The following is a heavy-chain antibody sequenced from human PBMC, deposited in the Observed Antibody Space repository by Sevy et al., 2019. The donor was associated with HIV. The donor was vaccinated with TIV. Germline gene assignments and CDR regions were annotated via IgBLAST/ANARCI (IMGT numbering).Heavy chain of an antibody. CDR1: GFTFDDYA. V-gene: IGHV3-43D*03. CDR3: AKGGPATYYYYYGMDV. CDR2: ISWDGGST. J-gene: IGHJ6*02. D-gene: IGHD6-25*01. Sequence: GGSLRLSCAASGFTFDDYAMHWVRQAPGKGLEWVSLISWDGGSTYYADSVKDRFTISRDNSKNSLYLQMNSLRAEDTALYYCAKGGPATYYYYYGMDVWGQGTTVTVSS.